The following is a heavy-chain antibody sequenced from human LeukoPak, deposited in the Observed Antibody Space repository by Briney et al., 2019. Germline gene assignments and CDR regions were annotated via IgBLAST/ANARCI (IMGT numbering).Heavy chain of an antibody. CDR2: ISGSDGST. J-gene: IGHJ4*02. V-gene: IGHV3-23*01. CDR1: GFTFSSSA. D-gene: IGHD1-26*01. Sequence: GGSLRLSCAASGFTFSSSAMSWVRLAPGKGLEWVSGISGSDGSTYYADSVKGRFTISRDNSKNTLYLQMNSLRAEDTAVYYCARAQWELRFDYWGQGTLVTVSS. CDR3: ARAQWELRFDY.